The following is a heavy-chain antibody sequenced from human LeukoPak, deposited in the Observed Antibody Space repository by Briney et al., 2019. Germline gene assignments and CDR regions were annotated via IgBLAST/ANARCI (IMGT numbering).Heavy chain of an antibody. J-gene: IGHJ6*04. Sequence: PGGSLRLSCAASGFTFSNAWMSWVRQAPGKGLEWVGRIKSKTDGGTTDYAAPVKGRFTISRDDSKNTLYLQMNSLKTEDTAVYYCTTDSNPSGYYYYYVMDVGGKGTTATVPS. CDR1: GFTFSNAW. D-gene: IGHD4-11*01. CDR3: TTDSNPSGYYYYYVMDV. V-gene: IGHV3-15*01. CDR2: IKSKTDGGTT.